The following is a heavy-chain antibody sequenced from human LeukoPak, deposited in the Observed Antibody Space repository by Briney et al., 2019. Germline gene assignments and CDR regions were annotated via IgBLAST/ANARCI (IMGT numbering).Heavy chain of an antibody. CDR3: ARRVVAATGWFDP. Sequence: SETLSLTCAVYGGSFSGYYWSWIRQPPGKGLEWIGEINHSGSTNYNPSLKSRVTISVDTSKNRFSLKLSSVTAADTAVYYCARRVVAATGWFDPWGQGTLVTVS. V-gene: IGHV4-34*01. J-gene: IGHJ5*02. CDR2: INHSGST. CDR1: GGSFSGYY. D-gene: IGHD2-15*01.